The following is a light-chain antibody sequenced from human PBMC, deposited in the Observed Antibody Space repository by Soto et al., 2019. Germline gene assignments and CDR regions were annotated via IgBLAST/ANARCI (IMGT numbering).Light chain of an antibody. CDR3: QQRINWPLT. CDR2: DAS. J-gene: IGKJ4*01. V-gene: IGKV3-11*01. CDR1: QSVSSY. Sequence: EIVLTQSPATLSLSPGERATLSCRASQSVSSYLAWYQQKPDPAPRLLIYDASNRATGIPARFSGSGSGTDFTRTISSLATEEFAVYYCQQRINWPLTFGGGTKVAIK.